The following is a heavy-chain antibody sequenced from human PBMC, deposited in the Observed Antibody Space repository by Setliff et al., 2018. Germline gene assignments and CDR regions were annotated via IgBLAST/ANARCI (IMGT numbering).Heavy chain of an antibody. V-gene: IGHV3-30*02. D-gene: IGHD7-27*01. J-gene: IGHJ4*01. CDR3: AGVHWTTNWFLHY. Sequence: PGGSLRLSCTASESTFDSYAMHWVRQAPGKGLEWVAIIFHDGRDIYYGDSVQGRFAISRDNSKNTLYLQMNSLRSDDTAVYYCAGVHWTTNWFLHYWGQGTLVTVSS. CDR2: IFHDGRDI. CDR1: ESTFDSYA.